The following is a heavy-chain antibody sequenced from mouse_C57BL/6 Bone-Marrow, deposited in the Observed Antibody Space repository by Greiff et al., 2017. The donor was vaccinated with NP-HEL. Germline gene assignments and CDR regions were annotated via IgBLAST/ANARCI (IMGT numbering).Heavy chain of an antibody. CDR1: GYSFTSSY. CDR2: IYPGSGNT. D-gene: IGHD1-1*01. J-gene: IGHJ4*01. CDR3: ARGAFRGSSPLYAMDY. Sequence: VQLQQSGPELVKPGASVKISCKASGYSFTSSYIHWVKQRPGQGLEWIGWIYPGSGNTKYTEKFKGKATLTADPSSSTAYMQLSSLTSEDSAVYYCARGAFRGSSPLYAMDYWGQGTSVTVSS. V-gene: IGHV1-66*01.